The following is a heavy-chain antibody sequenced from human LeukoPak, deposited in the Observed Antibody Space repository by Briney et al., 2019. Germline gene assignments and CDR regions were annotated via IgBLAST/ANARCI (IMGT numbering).Heavy chain of an antibody. CDR2: IIPIFGTA. CDR1: GYTFTSYD. D-gene: IGHD3-22*01. J-gene: IGHJ4*02. CDR3: AREGLSDSSGTYDY. V-gene: IGHV1-69*13. Sequence: ASVKVSCKASGYTFTSYDINWVRQAPGQGLEWMGGIIPIFGTANYAQKFQGRVTITADESTSTAYMELSSLRSEDTAVYYCAREGLSDSSGTYDYWGQGTLVTVSS.